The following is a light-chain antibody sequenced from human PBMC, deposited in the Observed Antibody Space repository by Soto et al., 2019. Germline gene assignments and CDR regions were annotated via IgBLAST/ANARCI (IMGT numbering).Light chain of an antibody. CDR3: QQFNNSPHT. Sequence: EIVLPQSPATLSVSPGERATLSYTASQRVNQKLGWYQQKPGQAPRRLIYVAPYRATGIPARFSGSGSGTAYTLTISTLQAEDFEVYYCQQFNNSPHTVGQGTKVDI. CDR1: QRVNQK. J-gene: IGKJ2*01. CDR2: VAP. V-gene: IGKV3-15*01.